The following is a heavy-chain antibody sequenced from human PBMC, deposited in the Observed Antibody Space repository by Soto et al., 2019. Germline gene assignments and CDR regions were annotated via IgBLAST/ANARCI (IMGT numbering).Heavy chain of an antibody. Sequence: PGGSLRLSCAASGFTFSSYAMSWVRQAPGKGLEWVSAISGSGGSTYYADSVKGRFTISRDNSKNTLYLQMNSLRAEDTAVYYCEKGILTTPKVNWLDPWGQGPLVTVYS. CDR3: EKGILTTPKVNWLDP. CDR1: GFTFSSYA. J-gene: IGHJ5*02. V-gene: IGHV3-23*01. D-gene: IGHD3-9*01. CDR2: ISGSGGST.